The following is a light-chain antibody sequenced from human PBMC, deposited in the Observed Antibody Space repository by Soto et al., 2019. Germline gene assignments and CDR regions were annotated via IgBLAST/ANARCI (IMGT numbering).Light chain of an antibody. V-gene: IGKV1-5*03. J-gene: IGKJ1*01. Sequence: DIQMPQSPSTLSASVGDRVTITCRASQSISSWLAWYQQKPGKAPKLLIYKAFSLENGVPSRFSGGGYGTEFTLTISSLQPDDFEAYYCQQYNNYWTFGKGTKVEI. CDR2: KAF. CDR1: QSISSW. CDR3: QQYNNYWT.